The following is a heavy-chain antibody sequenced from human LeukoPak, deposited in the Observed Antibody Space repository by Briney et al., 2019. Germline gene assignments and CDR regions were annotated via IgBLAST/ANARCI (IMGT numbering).Heavy chain of an antibody. D-gene: IGHD1-1*01. CDR3: ARVELYYYGMDV. CDR2: IYYSGST. V-gene: IGHV4-30-4*01. CDR1: GGSISSGDYY. Sequence: PSETLFLTCTVSGGSISSGDYYWSWIRQPPGKGLEWIGYIYYSGSTYYNPSLKSRVTISVDTSKNQFSLKLSSVTAADTAVYYCARVELYYYGMDVWGQGTTVTVSS. J-gene: IGHJ6*02.